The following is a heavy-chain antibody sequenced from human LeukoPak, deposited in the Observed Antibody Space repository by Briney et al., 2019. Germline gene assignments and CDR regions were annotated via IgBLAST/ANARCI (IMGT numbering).Heavy chain of an antibody. CDR2: IYHSGST. Sequence: SETLSLTCTVSGYSISSGYYWGWIRQPPGKGLEWIGSIYHSGSTYYNPSLKSRVTISVDTSKNQFSLKLSSVTAADTAVYYCARTPYYDFWSGYDFDYWGQGTLVTVSS. CDR3: ARTPYYDFWSGYDFDY. V-gene: IGHV4-38-2*02. J-gene: IGHJ4*02. CDR1: GYSISSGYY. D-gene: IGHD3-3*01.